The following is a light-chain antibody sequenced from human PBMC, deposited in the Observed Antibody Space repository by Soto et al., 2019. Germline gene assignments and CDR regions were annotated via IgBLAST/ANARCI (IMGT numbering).Light chain of an antibody. V-gene: IGLV2-14*03. CDR1: SSDVGAYNF. J-gene: IGLJ1*01. Sequence: QSVLTQPASVSGSPGQSITTSCTGTSSDVGAYNFVSWHQQHPGKAPKLMIYNVYDRPSGISYRFSGSKSGNTASLTISGLQGEDEADYYCSAYTVSRTDVFGTGTKVTVL. CDR3: SAYTVSRTDV. CDR2: NVY.